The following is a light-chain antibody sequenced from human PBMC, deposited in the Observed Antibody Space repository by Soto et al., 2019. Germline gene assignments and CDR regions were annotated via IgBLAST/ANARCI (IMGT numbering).Light chain of an antibody. CDR3: PQTYSNPRP. J-gene: IGKJ1*01. CDR1: QSVSSN. Sequence: SMSAATVSVSPGQRATLSCRASQSVSSNLAWYQQKPGQAPRLLIYGASSRATGIPDRFSGSASGTDFTLTISSLQPEDSATYYCPQTYSNPRPSGQGTKAAIK. CDR2: GAS. V-gene: IGKV3D-15*01.